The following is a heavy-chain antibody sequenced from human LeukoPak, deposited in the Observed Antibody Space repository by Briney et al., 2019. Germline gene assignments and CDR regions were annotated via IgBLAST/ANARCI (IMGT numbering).Heavy chain of an antibody. J-gene: IGHJ4*02. Sequence: SETLSLTCTVSGGSISSYYWSWIRQPPGKGLEWIGYIYYSGSTNYNPSLMSRVTISVDTSKKQFSLKLSSVTAADTAVYYCASGRGDYGGYFDYWGQGTLVTVSS. CDR1: GGSISSYY. D-gene: IGHD4-23*01. V-gene: IGHV4-59*01. CDR3: ASGRGDYGGYFDY. CDR2: IYYSGST.